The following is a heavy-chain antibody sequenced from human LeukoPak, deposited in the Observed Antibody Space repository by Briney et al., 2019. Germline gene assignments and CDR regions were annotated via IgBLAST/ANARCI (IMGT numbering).Heavy chain of an antibody. CDR3: ARGLGCSSGWNNWFDP. Sequence: KFQGRVTITRDTSASTAYMELSSLRSEDTAVYYCARGLGCSSGWNNWFDPWGQGTLVTVSS. D-gene: IGHD6-19*01. V-gene: IGHV1-3*01. J-gene: IGHJ5*02.